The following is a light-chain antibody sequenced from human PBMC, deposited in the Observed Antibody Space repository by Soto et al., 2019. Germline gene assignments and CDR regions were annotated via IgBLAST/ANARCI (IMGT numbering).Light chain of an antibody. CDR1: SSDVGTYSL. Sequence: QSVLTQPASVSGSPGQSITISCTGTSSDVGTYSLVSWFQHHPGKVPKLVIYEGDKRPSGVSSRFSGSRSANTASLTISGLRTEDEADYYCCSYTGSSTFVFGTGTKLTVL. CDR2: EGD. J-gene: IGLJ1*01. V-gene: IGLV2-23*03. CDR3: CSYTGSSTFV.